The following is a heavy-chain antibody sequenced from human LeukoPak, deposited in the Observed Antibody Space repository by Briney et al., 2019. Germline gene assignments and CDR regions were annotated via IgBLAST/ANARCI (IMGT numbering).Heavy chain of an antibody. CDR1: GFTFDDYA. J-gene: IGHJ4*02. Sequence: PGGSLRLSCAASGFTFDDYAMHWVRQAPGKGLGWVSGISWNSGSIGYADSVKGRFTISRDNAKNSLYLQMNSLRAEDTALYYCAKDNDYGGTGTFDYWGQGTLVTVSS. CDR3: AKDNDYGGTGTFDY. CDR2: ISWNSGSI. D-gene: IGHD4-23*01. V-gene: IGHV3-9*01.